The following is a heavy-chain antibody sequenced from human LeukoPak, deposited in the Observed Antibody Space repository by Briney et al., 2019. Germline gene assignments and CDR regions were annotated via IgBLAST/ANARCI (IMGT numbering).Heavy chain of an antibody. V-gene: IGHV3-33*01. CDR1: GFTFSSYG. Sequence: GGSLRLSCAASGFTFSSYGMHWVRQAPGKGLEWVAVIWYDGSNKYYADSVKGRFTISRDNSKNTLYLQMNSLRAEDTAVYYCARDRHDYGDYGGRPFDYWGQGTLVTVSS. D-gene: IGHD4-17*01. CDR3: ARDRHDYGDYGGRPFDY. J-gene: IGHJ4*02. CDR2: IWYDGSNK.